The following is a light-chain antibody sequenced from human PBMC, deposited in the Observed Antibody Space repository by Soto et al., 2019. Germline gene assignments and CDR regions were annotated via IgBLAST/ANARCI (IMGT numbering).Light chain of an antibody. CDR3: QQYNNWRRT. Sequence: DIQMTQSPSTLSASLGDRFTITCRASQSISSWLAWYQQKPGKAPKLLIYDASSLESGVPSRFSGSGSGTEFTLTISSLQSEDFAVYYCQQYNNWRRTFGQGTKVDIK. V-gene: IGKV1-5*01. CDR1: QSISSW. J-gene: IGKJ1*01. CDR2: DAS.